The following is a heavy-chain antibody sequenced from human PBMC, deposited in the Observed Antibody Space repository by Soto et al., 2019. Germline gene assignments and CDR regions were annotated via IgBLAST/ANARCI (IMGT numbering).Heavy chain of an antibody. CDR3: VRDSGEQLVQRGFYDYYLDF. J-gene: IGHJ6*03. Sequence: EVQLVESGGGLVKPGGSLRLSCAASGVTFSSFSFNWVRQAPGKGLEWVSFILSSGGSIDYADSVKGRLTISRDNAKYSMYLQINSLKDENTAVYYCVRDSGEQLVQRGFYDYYLDFWDKGTTVTVSS. CDR2: ILSSGGSI. CDR1: GVTFSSFS. V-gene: IGHV3-21*01. D-gene: IGHD6-6*01.